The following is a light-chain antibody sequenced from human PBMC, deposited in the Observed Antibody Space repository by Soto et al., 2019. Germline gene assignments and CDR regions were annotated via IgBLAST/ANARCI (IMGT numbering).Light chain of an antibody. CDR2: GAS. CDR1: PSVSSSY. CDR3: QQYGSSPWT. V-gene: IGKV3-20*01. J-gene: IGKJ1*01. Sequence: EIVLTQSPGPLSLSPGERATLSCRASPSVSSSYLAWYQQKPGQSPRPLIYGASSRAIGIPDRVSGSGSGTDFTLTISRLEPEDFAVYYCQQYGSSPWTIGQGTKVEIK.